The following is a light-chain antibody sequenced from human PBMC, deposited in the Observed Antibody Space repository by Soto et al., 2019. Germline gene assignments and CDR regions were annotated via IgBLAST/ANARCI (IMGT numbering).Light chain of an antibody. Sequence: EDLLTQSPGTLSFSSGERATLSCGASQTAISKYLAWYQQKPGQAPRLLINGPSGRATGIPDRISGSGSGTDFTLTISGLEPEDLAMYYCQQSAIPLWRFGHQTVVDIK. CDR2: GPS. J-gene: IGKJ1*01. CDR1: QTAISKY. CDR3: QQSAIPLWR. V-gene: IGKV3-20*01.